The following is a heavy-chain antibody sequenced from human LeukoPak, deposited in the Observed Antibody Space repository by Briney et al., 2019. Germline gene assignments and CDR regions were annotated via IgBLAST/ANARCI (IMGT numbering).Heavy chain of an antibody. CDR1: GFTFSNSA. CDR2: LSGSGTTT. D-gene: IGHD6-19*01. CDR3: AKGIYSSGWSYFDY. V-gene: IGHV3-23*01. Sequence: QPGGSLRLSCAASGFTFSNSAMSWVRQAPGKGLEWVSTLSGSGTTTYYADSVKGWFTSSRDNSKNTLYLQMNSLRAEDTAVYYCAKGIYSSGWSYFDYWGHGTLVTVSS. J-gene: IGHJ4*01.